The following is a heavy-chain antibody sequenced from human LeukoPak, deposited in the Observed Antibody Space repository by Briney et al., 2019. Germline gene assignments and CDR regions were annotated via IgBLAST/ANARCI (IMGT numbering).Heavy chain of an antibody. Sequence: GGSLTLSCAASGFTVSNAWMSWVRQAPGKGLEWVGRIKSKTDGGTTDYAAPVKGRFTISRDDSKNTLYLQMNSLKTEDTAVFYCTSHEYSILPFDYWGQGTLVTVSS. V-gene: IGHV3-15*01. D-gene: IGHD6-13*01. J-gene: IGHJ4*02. CDR3: TSHEYSILPFDY. CDR1: GFTVSNAW. CDR2: IKSKTDGGTT.